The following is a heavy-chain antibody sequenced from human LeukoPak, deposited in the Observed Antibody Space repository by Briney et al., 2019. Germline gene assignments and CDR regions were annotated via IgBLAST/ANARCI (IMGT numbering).Heavy chain of an antibody. D-gene: IGHD6-19*01. CDR1: GYSLTTYW. CDR3: ASDYSSDWYGGVDY. V-gene: IGHV5-51*01. CDR2: IYPDDSDT. Sequence: PGESLKISCKGSGYSLTTYWIGWVRQMPGKSLEWMGIIYPDDSDTRYSPSFQGQVTISADKSISTAYLQWSSLKASDTAMYYCASDYSSDWYGGVDYRGQGTLVTVSS. J-gene: IGHJ4*02.